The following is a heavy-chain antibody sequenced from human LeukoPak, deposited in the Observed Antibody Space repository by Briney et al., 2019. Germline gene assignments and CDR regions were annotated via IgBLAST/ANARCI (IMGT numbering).Heavy chain of an antibody. CDR2: INIRSNYE. CDR1: GFTFSTYT. D-gene: IGHD6-19*01. Sequence: GGSLRLSCAASGFTFSTYTMNWVRQAPGKGLEWVSSINIRSNYEYYADSVKGRFTISRDNAKNTLYLQMNSLRAEDTAVYYCALVSSGAFDVWGQGTMVTVSS. V-gene: IGHV3-21*01. CDR3: ALVSSGAFDV. J-gene: IGHJ3*01.